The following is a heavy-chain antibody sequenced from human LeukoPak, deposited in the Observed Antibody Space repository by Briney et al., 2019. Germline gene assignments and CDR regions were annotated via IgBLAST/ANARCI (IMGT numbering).Heavy chain of an antibody. CDR1: GYPFTTCY. D-gene: IGHD4-17*01. CDR3: ARAGYDYGDSSDF. Sequence: PSVNVSCKASGYPFTTCYIHWVRQAPGQGLEWMGCINPKNGDSKYAQKFQGRVTMTRATSIATAYMEVSRLTSDDTAVYFCARAGYDYGDSSDFWGQGTLVTVSS. J-gene: IGHJ4*02. V-gene: IGHV1-2*02. CDR2: INPKNGDS.